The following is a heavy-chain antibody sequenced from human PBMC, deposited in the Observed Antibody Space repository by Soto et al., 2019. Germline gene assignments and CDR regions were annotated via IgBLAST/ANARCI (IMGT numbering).Heavy chain of an antibody. CDR1: GFTFSVYS. V-gene: IGHV3-23*01. Sequence: GGSLRLSCAASGFTFSVYSMNXVRQAPGKGLEWVSAISGSGGSTYYADSVKGRFTISRDNSKNTLYLQMNSLRAEDTAVYYCAKSLDPKKIVVWGYWGQGTLVTVSS. CDR2: ISGSGGST. CDR3: AKSLDPKKIVVWGY. J-gene: IGHJ4*02. D-gene: IGHD3-22*01.